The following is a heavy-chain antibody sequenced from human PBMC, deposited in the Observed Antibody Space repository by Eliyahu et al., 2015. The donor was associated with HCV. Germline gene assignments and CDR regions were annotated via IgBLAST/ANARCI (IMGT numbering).Heavy chain of an antibody. V-gene: IGHV4-30-4*01. J-gene: IGHJ5*02. Sequence: QVQLQESGPGLVKPSQTLSLTCTVSGGSISSGDXYWSWIRQPPGKGLEWIGDLYYSGSTYYNPSLKSRVTISVDTSKNQFSLKLSSVTAADTAVYYCARGYSSSRGGLWPYNWFDPWGQGTLVTVSS. D-gene: IGHD6-13*01. CDR1: GGSISSGDXY. CDR2: LYYSGST. CDR3: ARGYSSSRGGLWPYNWFDP.